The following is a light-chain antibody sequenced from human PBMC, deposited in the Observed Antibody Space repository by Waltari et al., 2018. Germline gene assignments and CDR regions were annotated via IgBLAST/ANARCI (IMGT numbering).Light chain of an antibody. V-gene: IGLV2-23*01. Sequence: QSALSQPASVSGSPGQSLTIPCPGASTDLASSNLVACYQHPPNRAPKLIIYEATKRPSGISHRFSGAKSGATASLRISGLQADDEADYYCCSYTGSSTSYGCGGGTKVTVL. CDR2: EAT. CDR3: CSYTGSSTSYG. J-gene: IGLJ1*01. CDR1: STDLASSNL.